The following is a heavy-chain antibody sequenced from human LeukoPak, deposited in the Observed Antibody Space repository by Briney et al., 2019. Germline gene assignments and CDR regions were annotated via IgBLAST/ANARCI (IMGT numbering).Heavy chain of an antibody. J-gene: IGHJ6*03. CDR2: INWNGDSA. CDR3: AREVATMDYYYYMDV. D-gene: IGHD5-12*01. V-gene: IGHV3-20*04. CDR1: GFNLDDYG. Sequence: GGSLRLSCAASGFNLDDYGMIWVRQAPGKGLEWVSGINWNGDSADYADSVKGRFTIARDNAKNSLYLQINSLRAEDTALYYCAREVATMDYYYYMDVWGKGTTVTVSS.